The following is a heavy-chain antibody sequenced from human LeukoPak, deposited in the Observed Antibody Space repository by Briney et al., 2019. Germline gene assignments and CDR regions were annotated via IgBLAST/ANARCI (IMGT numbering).Heavy chain of an antibody. V-gene: IGHV3-21*01. J-gene: IGHJ4*02. CDR1: GFTFSSYT. Sequence: GGSLRLSCAASGFTFSSYTMNWVRQAPGKGLEWVSSISSSSRYIYYADSVRGQFTISRDNAKNSLYLQMNSLRAEDTAVYYCARAGGDYYFDYWGQGTLVTVSS. CDR2: ISSSSRYI. D-gene: IGHD4-17*01. CDR3: ARAGGDYYFDY.